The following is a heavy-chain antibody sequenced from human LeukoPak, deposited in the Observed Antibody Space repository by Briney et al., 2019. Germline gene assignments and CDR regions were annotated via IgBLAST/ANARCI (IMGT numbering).Heavy chain of an antibody. D-gene: IGHD3-22*01. V-gene: IGHV3-23*01. J-gene: IGHJ6*03. CDR1: GFTFRNYG. CDR2: LSGSSNSA. Sequence: GGSLRLSCAASGFTFRNYGMSWVRQAPGKGLEWVSILSGSSNSAFYAGSVVGRFTISRDNAKNSLYLQMNSLRAEDTAVYYCARGRYYDSSGLWFYYYYMDVWGKGTTVTVSS. CDR3: ARGRYYDSSGLWFYYYYMDV.